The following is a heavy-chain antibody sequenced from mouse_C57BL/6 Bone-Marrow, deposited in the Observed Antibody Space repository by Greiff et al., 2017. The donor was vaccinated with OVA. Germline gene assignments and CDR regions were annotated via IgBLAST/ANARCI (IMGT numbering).Heavy chain of an antibody. CDR3: ASEDIKCYPSSFGY. J-gene: IGHJ2*01. D-gene: IGHD3-1*01. CDR2: IDPSDSNT. Sequence: QVQLQQSGAELVMPGASVKLSCKASGYTFTSYWMHWVKQRPGQGLEWIGGIDPSDSNTNYNQKFKGKSTLTVDKSSSTAYMQLSSLTSEDSAVYYCASEDIKCYPSSFGYWGQGTTVTVSS. V-gene: IGHV1-69*01. CDR1: GYTFTSYW.